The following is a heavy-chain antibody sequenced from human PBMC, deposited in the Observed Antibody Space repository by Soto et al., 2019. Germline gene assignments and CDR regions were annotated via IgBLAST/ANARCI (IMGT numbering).Heavy chain of an antibody. CDR1: GGSISSGDYY. Sequence: SETLSLTCTVSGGSISSGDYYWSWIRQPPGKGLEWIGYIYYSGSTYYNPSLKSRVTISLDTSKNQFSLKLSSVTAADTAVYYCARDRVVTSVIDYWGQGTLVTVSS. D-gene: IGHD2-15*01. J-gene: IGHJ4*02. CDR2: IYYSGST. CDR3: ARDRVVTSVIDY. V-gene: IGHV4-30-4*01.